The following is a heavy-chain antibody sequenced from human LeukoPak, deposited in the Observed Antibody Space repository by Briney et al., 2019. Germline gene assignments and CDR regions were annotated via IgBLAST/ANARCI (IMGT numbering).Heavy chain of an antibody. J-gene: IGHJ4*02. D-gene: IGHD3-22*01. V-gene: IGHV1-69*13. Sequence: GASVTVSFMASGGTFSRYAISWVRQAPGQGLEGMGGIIPIFGTANYAQKFQGRVTITADEATSTAYMELSSLRSEDTAVYYCARPALYYYDSSGYTLDYWGQGTLVTVSS. CDR2: IIPIFGTA. CDR3: ARPALYYYDSSGYTLDY. CDR1: GGTFSRYA.